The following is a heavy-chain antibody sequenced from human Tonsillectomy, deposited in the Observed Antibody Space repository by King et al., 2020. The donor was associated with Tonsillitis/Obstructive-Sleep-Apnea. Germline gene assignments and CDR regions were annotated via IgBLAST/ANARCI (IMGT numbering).Heavy chain of an antibody. CDR3: AKDQEGVPAANDAFDI. Sequence: QLVQSGGGLVQPGGSLRLSCAASGFTFNNYAMSWVRQAPGKGLEWVSAISGSGGSTYYADSVNCRFTISRDNSRNTLYLQMNSLRAEDTAVYYCAKDQEGVPAANDAFDIWGQGTMVTVSS. V-gene: IGHV3-23*04. D-gene: IGHD2-2*01. J-gene: IGHJ3*02. CDR1: GFTFNNYA. CDR2: ISGSGGST.